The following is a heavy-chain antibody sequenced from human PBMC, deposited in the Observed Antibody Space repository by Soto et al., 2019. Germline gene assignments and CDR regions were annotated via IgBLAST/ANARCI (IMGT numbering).Heavy chain of an antibody. CDR2: IFPIFGTA. CDR1: GGTFSSYA. CDR3: ARDHDTMVRGVIITYDI. D-gene: IGHD3-10*01. J-gene: IGHJ3*02. V-gene: IGHV1-69*01. Sequence: QVQLVQSGAEVKKPGSSVKVSCKASGGTFSSYAISWVRQAPGQGLEWMGGIFPIFGTANYAQKFQGRVTITADESTSTAYMELSSLRSEDTAVYYCARDHDTMVRGVIITYDIWGQGTMVTVSS.